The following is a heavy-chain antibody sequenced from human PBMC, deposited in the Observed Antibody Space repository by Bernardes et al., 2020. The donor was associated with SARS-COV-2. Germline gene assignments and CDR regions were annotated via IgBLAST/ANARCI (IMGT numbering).Heavy chain of an antibody. V-gene: IGHV1-18*01. CDR3: ARGGITIFGVLTPSNFYGMDV. J-gene: IGHJ6*02. Sequence: ASVKVSCKASGYTFTSYGISWVRQAPGQGLEWMGWISAYNGNTNYAQKLQGRVTMTTDTSTSTAYMELRSLRSDDTAVYYCARGGITIFGVLTPSNFYGMDVWGQGTTVTVSS. CDR2: ISAYNGNT. CDR1: GYTFTSYG. D-gene: IGHD3-3*01.